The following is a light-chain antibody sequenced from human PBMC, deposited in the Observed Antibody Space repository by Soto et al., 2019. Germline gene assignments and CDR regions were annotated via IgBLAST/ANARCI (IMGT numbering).Light chain of an antibody. J-gene: IGKJ1*01. Sequence: IQXTQSPSTLSASVGDRVTITCRASQSISSWLAWYQQKPGKAPKLLIYDASSLESGVPSRFSGSGSGTEFTLTISSLQPDDFATYYCQQYNSYWTFGQGTKV. CDR2: DAS. CDR3: QQYNSYWT. CDR1: QSISSW. V-gene: IGKV1-5*01.